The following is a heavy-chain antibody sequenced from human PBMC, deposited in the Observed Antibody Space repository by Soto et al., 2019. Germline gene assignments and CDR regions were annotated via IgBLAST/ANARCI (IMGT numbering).Heavy chain of an antibody. Sequence: SETLSLTCSVSGGSISSYYWNWIRQPPGKGLEWIGYIYSSGYTNYNPSLKTRVTMSVDTSKNQFSLKLSSASAADTAVYYCARGSSNDRSFGFDSWGQGTLVTVSS. J-gene: IGHJ4*02. D-gene: IGHD3-22*01. CDR3: ARGSSNDRSFGFDS. CDR1: GGSISSYY. V-gene: IGHV4-59*01. CDR2: IYSSGYT.